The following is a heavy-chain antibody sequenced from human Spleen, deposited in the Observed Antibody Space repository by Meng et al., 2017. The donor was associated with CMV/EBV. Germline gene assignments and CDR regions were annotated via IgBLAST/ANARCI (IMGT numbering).Heavy chain of an antibody. CDR1: GYTFTGYY. CDR3: ARDSFDGYNWFDP. D-gene: IGHD5-12*01. J-gene: IGHJ5*02. Sequence: ASVKVSCKASGYTFTGYYMHWVRQAPGQGLEWMGWINPNSGGTNYAQKFQGRVTMTRDTSISTAYMELSRLRSDDTAIYYCARDSFDGYNWFDPWGQGTLVTVSS. V-gene: IGHV1-2*02. CDR2: INPNSGGT.